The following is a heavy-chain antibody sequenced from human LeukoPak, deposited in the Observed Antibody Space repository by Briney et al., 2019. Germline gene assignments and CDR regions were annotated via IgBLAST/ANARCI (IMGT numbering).Heavy chain of an antibody. CDR2: ISGSGGST. D-gene: IGHD3-22*01. J-gene: IGHJ4*02. V-gene: IGHV3-23*01. CDR1: GFTFSSYA. CDR3: AKAPPNYYDSSGYYSPFDY. Sequence: GGSLRLSCAASGFTFSSYAMSWVRQAPGKGLEWVSAISGSGGSTYYADSVKGRFTISRDNSKNTLYLQMNSLRAEDTAVYYCAKAPPNYYDSSGYYSPFDYWGQGTLVIVSS.